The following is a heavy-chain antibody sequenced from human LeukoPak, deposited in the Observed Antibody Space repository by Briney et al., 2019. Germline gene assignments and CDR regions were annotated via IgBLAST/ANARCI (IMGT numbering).Heavy chain of an antibody. CDR3: ARDPGRGTGY. V-gene: IGHV3-30-3*01. CDR1: GFTFSSYA. J-gene: IGHJ4*02. Sequence: GGSLRLSCAASGFTFSSYAMHWVRQAPGKGLEWVAVISYDGSNKYYADSVKGRFTISRDNSKNTLYLQMNSLRAEDTAVYYCARDPGRGTGYWGQGTLVTVSS. CDR2: ISYDGSNK. D-gene: IGHD2-8*02.